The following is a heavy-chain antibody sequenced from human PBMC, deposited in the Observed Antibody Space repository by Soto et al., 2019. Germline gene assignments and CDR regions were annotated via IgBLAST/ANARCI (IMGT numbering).Heavy chain of an antibody. CDR3: TTWRRERSCTSVSFYCDGDF. V-gene: IGHV3-15*02. D-gene: IGHD2-8*02. Sequence: EVPLVESGGALVKPGESLTLSCAASGFTFNSDWMNWVRQAPGKGLEWVGRIKSWTDGGRVDPAAPVKGRFTISRDDSKNTLYLQMSSLQSEDTAVYYCTTWRRERSCTSVSFYCDGDFWGQGTLVTVSS. CDR2: IKSWTDGGRV. CDR1: GFTFNSDW. J-gene: IGHJ4*02.